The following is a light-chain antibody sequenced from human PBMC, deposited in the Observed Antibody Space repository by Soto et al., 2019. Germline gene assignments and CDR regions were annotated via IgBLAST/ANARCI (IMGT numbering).Light chain of an antibody. CDR3: CSYTGSSTLVV. J-gene: IGLJ2*01. Sequence: QSALTQPASVSGSPGQSITISCTGTSSDVGGYNYVSWYQQHPGKAPKLIIYEVSTRPSGVSNRFSGSKSGNTASLTISGVQAEDEADYYGCSYTGSSTLVVFGGGTQLTVL. CDR1: SSDVGGYNY. CDR2: EVS. V-gene: IGLV2-14*01.